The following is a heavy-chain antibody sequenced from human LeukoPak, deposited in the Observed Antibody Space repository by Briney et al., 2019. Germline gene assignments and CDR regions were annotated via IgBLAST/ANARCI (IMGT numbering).Heavy chain of an antibody. D-gene: IGHD3-9*01. CDR3: AKAEGYDILTGLDY. CDR1: GVPFSSYN. J-gene: IGHJ4*02. CDR2: IGASGGST. V-gene: IGHV3-23*01. Sequence: PGESLRLSCVGSGVPFSSYNRNWVRQAPGKGLEWVSGIGASGGSTYYADSVKGRFTISRDNSKNTLYLQMNSLRTEDTAVYYCAKAEGYDILTGLDYWGQGTLVTVSS.